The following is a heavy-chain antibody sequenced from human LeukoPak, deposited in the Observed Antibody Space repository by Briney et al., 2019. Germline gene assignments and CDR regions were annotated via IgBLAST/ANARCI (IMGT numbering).Heavy chain of an antibody. J-gene: IGHJ6*02. CDR3: ARGVLLATPIAVAGHYYYYGMDV. Sequence: SETLSLTCAVYGGSFSGYYWSWIRQHPGKGLEWIGYIYYSGSTYCNPSLKSRVTISVDTSKNQFSLKLSSVTAADTAVYYCARGVLLATPIAVAGHYYYYGMDVWGQGTTVTVSS. D-gene: IGHD6-19*01. CDR2: IYYSGST. V-gene: IGHV4-31*11. CDR1: GGSFSGYY.